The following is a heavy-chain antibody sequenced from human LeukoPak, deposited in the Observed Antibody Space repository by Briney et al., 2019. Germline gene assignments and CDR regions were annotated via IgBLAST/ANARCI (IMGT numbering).Heavy chain of an antibody. CDR2: IYDSRST. CDR3: ARAASGDAVDFYGSGRRFYSYYMDV. Sequence: SETLSLTCTVSGASISGSGYYWGWIRQPPGKGLEWIGNIYDSRSTYYNASLQSRVTISIDTSKKQFSLNLSSVTAADTAVYYCARAASGDAVDFYGSGRRFYSYYMDVWGKGATVTISS. CDR1: GASISGSGYY. V-gene: IGHV4-39*07. D-gene: IGHD3-10*01. J-gene: IGHJ6*03.